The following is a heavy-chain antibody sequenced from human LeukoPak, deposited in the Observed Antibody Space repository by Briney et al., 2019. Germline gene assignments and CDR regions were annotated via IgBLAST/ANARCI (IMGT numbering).Heavy chain of an antibody. D-gene: IGHD6-13*01. J-gene: IGHJ4*02. CDR1: GGSSSGYY. CDR2: INHSGST. CDR3: ARVPTYSSSWYGGYY. V-gene: IGHV4-34*01. Sequence: SETLSLTCAVYGGSSSGYYWSWIRQPPGKGLEWIGEINHSGSTNYNPSLKSRVTISVDTSKNQFSLKLSSVTAADTAVYYCARVPTYSSSWYGGYYWGQGTLVTVSS.